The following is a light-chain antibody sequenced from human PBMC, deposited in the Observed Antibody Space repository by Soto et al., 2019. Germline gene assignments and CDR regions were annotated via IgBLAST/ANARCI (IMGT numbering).Light chain of an antibody. J-gene: IGLJ3*02. CDR3: QSYDSSLSVV. V-gene: IGLV1-40*01. CDR1: SSNIGAGYD. Sequence: QSVLTQPPSVSGAPGQRVAISCTGSSSNIGAGYDVHWYQQLPVTAPKPLIYGNSNRPSGVPDRFSGSKSGTSASLAITGLQAEDEADYYCQSYDSSLSVVFGGGTKVTVL. CDR2: GNS.